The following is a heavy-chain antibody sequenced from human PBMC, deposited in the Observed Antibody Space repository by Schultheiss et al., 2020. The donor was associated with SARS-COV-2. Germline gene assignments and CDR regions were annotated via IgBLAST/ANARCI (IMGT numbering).Heavy chain of an antibody. CDR2: IYYSGST. J-gene: IGHJ4*02. V-gene: IGHV4-30-4*01. Sequence: SETLSLTCTVSGGSISSYYWSWIRQPPGKGLEWIGYIYYSGSTYYNPSLKSRVTISVDTSKNQFSLKLSSVTAADTAVYYCATQHCSGGSCYQRHFDYWGQGTLVTVSS. CDR3: ATQHCSGGSCYQRHFDY. CDR1: GGSISSYY. D-gene: IGHD2-15*01.